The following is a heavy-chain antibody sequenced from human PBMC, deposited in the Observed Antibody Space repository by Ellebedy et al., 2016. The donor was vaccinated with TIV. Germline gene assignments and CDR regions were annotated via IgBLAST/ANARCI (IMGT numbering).Heavy chain of an antibody. V-gene: IGHV1-69*13. D-gene: IGHD1-1*01. CDR1: GGTFSSYA. CDR2: TIPIFGTA. CDR3: ARVGTGDGPQDSPSFDY. J-gene: IGHJ4*02. Sequence: ASVKVSCKASGGTFSSYAISWVRQAPGQGLEWMGGTIPIFGTANYAQKFQGRVTITADESTSTAYMELSSLRSEDTAVYYCARVGTGDGPQDSPSFDYWGQGTLVTVSS.